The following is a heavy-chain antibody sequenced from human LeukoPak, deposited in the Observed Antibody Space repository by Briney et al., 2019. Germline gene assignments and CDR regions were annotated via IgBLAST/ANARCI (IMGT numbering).Heavy chain of an antibody. Sequence: SVKVSCKASGGTFTSYAISWVRQAPGQGLEWMGGIIPIFGTANYAQKFQGRVTITADESTSTAYMELSSLRSEDTAVYYCARDGYSYGLGIYAWGQGTLVTVS. CDR1: GGTFTSYA. CDR3: ARDGYSYGLGIYA. J-gene: IGHJ5*02. V-gene: IGHV1-69*13. D-gene: IGHD5-18*01. CDR2: IIPIFGTA.